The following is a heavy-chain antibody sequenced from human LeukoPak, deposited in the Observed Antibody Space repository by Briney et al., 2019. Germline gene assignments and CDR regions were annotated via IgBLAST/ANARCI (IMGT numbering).Heavy chain of an antibody. V-gene: IGHV3-30*18. CDR2: ISYDGSNK. Sequence: GGSLRLSCAASGFTFSSYGMHWVRQAPGKGLEWVAVISYDGSNKYYADSVKGRFTISRDNSKNTLYLQMNSLRAEDTAVYYCAKSPDPYGGYYFDYWGQGTLVTVSS. J-gene: IGHJ4*02. D-gene: IGHD4-17*01. CDR3: AKSPDPYGGYYFDY. CDR1: GFTFSSYG.